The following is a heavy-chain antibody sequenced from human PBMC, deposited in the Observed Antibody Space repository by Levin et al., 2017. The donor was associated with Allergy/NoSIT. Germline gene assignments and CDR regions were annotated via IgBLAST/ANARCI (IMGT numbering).Heavy chain of an antibody. CDR3: ARDNVAERGIVLYN. CDR2: IYSNGNT. CDR1: GGSIESYY. Sequence: SQTLSLTCAVSGGSIESYYWSWIRQPAGKGLEWIGRIYSNGNTNYSPSLKSRIIMPVDTSNNQFSLKLNAVTAADTAVYYCARDNVAERGIVLYNWGQGILVTVSS. V-gene: IGHV4-4*07. D-gene: IGHD2-15*01. J-gene: IGHJ4*02.